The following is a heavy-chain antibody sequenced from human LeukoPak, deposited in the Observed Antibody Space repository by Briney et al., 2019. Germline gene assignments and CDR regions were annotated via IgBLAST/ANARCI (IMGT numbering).Heavy chain of an antibody. CDR1: GFTFDDYA. D-gene: IGHD6-13*01. CDR3: AKDRRIAAAGKYGMDV. CDR2: IKWNSGSI. Sequence: PGRSLRLSCAASGFTFDDYAMHWVRQAPGKGLVWVSTIKWNSGSIGYADSVKGRFTISRDNARNFLYLQMNSLRAEDTALYYCAKDRRIAAAGKYGMDVWGQGTSVTVSS. V-gene: IGHV3-9*01. J-gene: IGHJ6*02.